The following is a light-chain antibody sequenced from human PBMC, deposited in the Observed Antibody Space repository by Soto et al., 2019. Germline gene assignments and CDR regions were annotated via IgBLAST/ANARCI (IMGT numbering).Light chain of an antibody. V-gene: IGLV2-11*01. Sequence: QSALTQPRSVSGSPGQSVTISCTGTSSDVGGYNYVSWYQQHPGKAPKLIIYDVSERPSGIPDRFSGSKSGNTASLTISGLQADDEADYYCCSYAGAYSWVFGGGTKVTVL. CDR1: SSDVGGYNY. CDR2: DVS. CDR3: CSYAGAYSWV. J-gene: IGLJ3*02.